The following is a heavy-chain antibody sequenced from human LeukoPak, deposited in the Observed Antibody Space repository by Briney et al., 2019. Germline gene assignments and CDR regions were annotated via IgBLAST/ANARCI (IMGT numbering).Heavy chain of an antibody. Sequence: GSLRLSCAASGFTFSSYGMHWVRQAPGKGLEWMAVIWYDGSNKYYADSVKGRFTISRDNSKNTLYLQMNSLRAEDTAVYYCARGKHYFDYWGQGTLVTVSS. CDR2: IWYDGSNK. J-gene: IGHJ4*02. CDR3: ARGKHYFDY. V-gene: IGHV3-33*01. CDR1: GFTFSSYG.